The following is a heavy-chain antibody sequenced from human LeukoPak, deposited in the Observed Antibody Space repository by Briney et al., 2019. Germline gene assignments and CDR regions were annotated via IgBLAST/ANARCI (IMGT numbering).Heavy chain of an antibody. Sequence: ASVKVSCKASGYTFTSYYMHWVRQAPGQGLEWMGITNPSGGSTSYAQKFQGRVTMTRDTSTSTVYMELSSLRSEDTAVYYCARISAGTGFDYWGQGTLVTVSS. CDR2: TNPSGGST. J-gene: IGHJ4*02. CDR1: GYTFTSYY. CDR3: ARISAGTGFDY. D-gene: IGHD6-13*01. V-gene: IGHV1-46*01.